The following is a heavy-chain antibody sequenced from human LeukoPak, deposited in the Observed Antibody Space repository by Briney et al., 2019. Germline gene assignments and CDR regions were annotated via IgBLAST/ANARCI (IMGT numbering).Heavy chain of an antibody. CDR3: AGLVGRYSSGLYYYYFDY. D-gene: IGHD3-22*01. V-gene: IGHV4-4*02. CDR2: MYLSGTT. CDR1: GDAISSLDL. Sequence: SETLSHTCTVSGDAISSLDLWSWVRQPPGKGLEWCGEMYLSGTTHANPSVKSRVTISIDKSKNQFFLNLSSVTAADTAVYYCAGLVGRYSSGLYYYYFDYWGQGTLVTVSS. J-gene: IGHJ4*02.